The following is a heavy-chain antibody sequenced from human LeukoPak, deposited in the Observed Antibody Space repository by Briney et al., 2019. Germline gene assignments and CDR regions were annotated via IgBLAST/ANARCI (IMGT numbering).Heavy chain of an antibody. Sequence: SVKVSCKASGGTFSSYAISWVRQAPGQGLEWMGGIIPIFGTANYAQKFQGRVTITADKSTSTAYMELSSLRSEDTAVYYCARGPHYDFWSGYLGAIGYYSDYWGQGTLVTVSS. CDR3: ARGPHYDFWSGYLGAIGYYSDY. CDR1: GGTFSSYA. J-gene: IGHJ4*02. D-gene: IGHD3-3*01. V-gene: IGHV1-69*06. CDR2: IIPIFGTA.